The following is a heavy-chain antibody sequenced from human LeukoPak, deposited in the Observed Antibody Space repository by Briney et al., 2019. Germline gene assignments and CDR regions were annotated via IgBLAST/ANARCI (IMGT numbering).Heavy chain of an antibody. CDR3: ARDFYVGASDAFDI. V-gene: IGHV4-39*07. J-gene: IGHJ3*02. Sequence: SETLSLTCTVSGGSISSSNYYWGWIRQPPGKGLEWIGSIYNTGSTYYNPSLKSRITISVDTSKNQFSLKLSSVTAADTAVYYCARDFYVGASDAFDIWGQGTMVTVSS. CDR2: IYNTGST. D-gene: IGHD1-26*01. CDR1: GGSISSSNYY.